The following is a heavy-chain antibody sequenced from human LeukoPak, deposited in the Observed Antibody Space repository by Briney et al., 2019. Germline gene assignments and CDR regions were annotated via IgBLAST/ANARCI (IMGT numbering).Heavy chain of an antibody. CDR2: VIRDGSFT. Sequence: QSGASQRLSCAASGLTFRIYWVHWARHPPGKGLEWVSRVIRDGSFTNYADSVKGRFTISRDNAKNTLYLQMSSLRAEDTAVYFCVRDGEDFNFDFWGEGSLVTVSS. D-gene: IGHD3-10*01. CDR1: GLTFRIYW. J-gene: IGHJ4*02. V-gene: IGHV3-74*01. CDR3: VRDGEDFNFDF.